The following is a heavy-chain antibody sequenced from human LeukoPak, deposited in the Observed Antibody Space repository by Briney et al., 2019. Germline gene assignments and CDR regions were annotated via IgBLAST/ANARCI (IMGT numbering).Heavy chain of an antibody. Sequence: PGGSLRLSCSASGFTFSDYDMNWVRQATGKGLEWVSSISYLSTHVYYGDSVKGRFSISRDNAKNSLYLQMNSLGAEDTAIYYCGRAFPPLRTSSAGDSWGQGILVTVSS. CDR2: ISYLSTHV. J-gene: IGHJ5*01. V-gene: IGHV3-21*01. CDR3: GRAFPPLRTSSAGDS. D-gene: IGHD6-25*01. CDR1: GFTFSDYD.